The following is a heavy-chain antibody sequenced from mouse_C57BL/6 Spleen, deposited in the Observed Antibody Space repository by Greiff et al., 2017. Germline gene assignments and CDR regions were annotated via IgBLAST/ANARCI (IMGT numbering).Heavy chain of an antibody. Sequence: VQLQQPGAELVKPGASVKLSCKASGYTFTSYWMHWVKPRPGQGLEWIGMIHPNSGSTNYNEKFKSKATLTVDKSSSTAYMQLSSLTSEDSAVYYCARTRNYGDYYAMDYWGQGTSVTVSS. J-gene: IGHJ4*01. D-gene: IGHD2-1*01. CDR3: ARTRNYGDYYAMDY. V-gene: IGHV1-64*01. CDR2: IHPNSGST. CDR1: GYTFTSYW.